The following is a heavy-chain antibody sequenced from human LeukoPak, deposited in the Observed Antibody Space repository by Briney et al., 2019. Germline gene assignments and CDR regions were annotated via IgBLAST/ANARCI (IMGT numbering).Heavy chain of an antibody. CDR2: IYYSGST. CDR3: ARESGAVRANYFDY. D-gene: IGHD2-15*01. V-gene: IGHV4-39*02. Sequence: SSETLSLTCTVSGGSISSSSYYWGWIRQPPGKGLEWIGSIYYSGSTYYNPSLKSRVTISVDTSKNQFSLKLSSVTAADTAVYYCARESGAVRANYFDYWGQGTLVTVSS. J-gene: IGHJ4*02. CDR1: GGSISSSSYY.